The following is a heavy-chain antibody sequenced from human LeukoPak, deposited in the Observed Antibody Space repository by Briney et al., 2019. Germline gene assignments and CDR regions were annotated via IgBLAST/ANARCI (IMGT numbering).Heavy chain of an antibody. CDR1: GFTFSSYS. D-gene: IGHD5-24*01. Sequence: GGSLRLSCAASGFTFSSYSMNWVRQAPGKGLEWVSSISSSSSYIYYADSVKGRFTISRDNAKNSLYLQMNSLRAEDTAVYYCARQGGEMTTISNAFDIWGQGTLVTVSS. CDR3: ARQGGEMTTISNAFDI. CDR2: ISSSSSYI. J-gene: IGHJ3*02. V-gene: IGHV3-21*01.